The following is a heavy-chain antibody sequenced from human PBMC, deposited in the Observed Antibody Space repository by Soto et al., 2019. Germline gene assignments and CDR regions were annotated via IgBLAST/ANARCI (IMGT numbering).Heavy chain of an antibody. CDR1: GSTFSNYW. D-gene: IGHD3-3*01. CDR3: ARSLGYFDH. CDR2: INSDGSLT. V-gene: IGHV3-74*01. Sequence: GSLRLSCAASGSTFSNYWMHWVRQAPGKGLVWVSRINSDGSLTNYADSVKGRFTISRDNAKNTLHLQMNSLRAEDTAVYYCARSLGYFDHWGQGTPVTVSS. J-gene: IGHJ4*02.